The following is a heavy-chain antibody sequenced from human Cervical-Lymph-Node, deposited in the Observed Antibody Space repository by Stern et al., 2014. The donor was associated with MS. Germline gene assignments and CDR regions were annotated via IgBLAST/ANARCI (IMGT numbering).Heavy chain of an antibody. J-gene: IGHJ5*01. CDR1: AFTFSKYA. CDR3: GRTASWAFDF. V-gene: IGHV1-3*01. Sequence: VQLVESGAEVMKPGASLKISCKASAFTFSKYALHWVRQAPGQRLEWMGWINAGYGSTKYAPNFQGRVTITRDSSANTVYLELSRLRSEDTAIYYCGRTASWAFDFWGQGTLVTGSS. D-gene: IGHD3-16*01. CDR2: INAGYGST.